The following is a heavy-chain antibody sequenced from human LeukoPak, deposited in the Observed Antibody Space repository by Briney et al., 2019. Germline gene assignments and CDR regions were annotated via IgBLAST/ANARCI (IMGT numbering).Heavy chain of an antibody. CDR2: ITTSSIYI. CDR3: VRDLLYYDSSGGDY. CDR1: GFTFSRYS. J-gene: IGHJ4*02. D-gene: IGHD3-22*01. Sequence: GGSLRLSCAASGFTFSRYSMNWVRQAPGKGLEWASSITTSSIYIYYAESLKGRFTISRDNAKNSLYLQMNSLRAEDTAVYYCVRDLLYYDSSGGDYWGQGTLVTASS. V-gene: IGHV3-21*01.